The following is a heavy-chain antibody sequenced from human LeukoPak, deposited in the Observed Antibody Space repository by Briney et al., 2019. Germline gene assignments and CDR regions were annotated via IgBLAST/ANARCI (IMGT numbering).Heavy chain of an antibody. J-gene: IGHJ5*02. V-gene: IGHV4-34*01. CDR2: INHSGST. CDR3: ARGVVAPLYCSSTSCYWLRNPRWFDP. CDR1: GGSFSGYY. D-gene: IGHD2-2*01. Sequence: SETLSLTCAVYGGSFSGYYWSWIRQPPGKGLEWIGEINHSGSTNYNPSLKSRVTISVDTSKNQFSLKLSSVTAADTAVYYCARGVVAPLYCSSTSCYWLRNPRWFDPWGQGTLSPSPQ.